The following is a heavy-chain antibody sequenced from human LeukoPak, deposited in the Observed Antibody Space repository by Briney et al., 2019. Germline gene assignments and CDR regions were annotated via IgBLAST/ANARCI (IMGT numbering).Heavy chain of an antibody. V-gene: IGHV3-30-3*01. CDR2: ISYDGSNK. D-gene: IGHD3-9*01. Sequence: GGSLRLSCAASGFTFSSYAMHWVRQAPGKGLEWVAVISYDGSNKYYADSVKGRFTISRDNSKNTLYLQMNSLRAEDTAVYYRARDAAYDIVAGFDYWGQGTLVTVSS. J-gene: IGHJ4*02. CDR1: GFTFSSYA. CDR3: ARDAAYDIVAGFDY.